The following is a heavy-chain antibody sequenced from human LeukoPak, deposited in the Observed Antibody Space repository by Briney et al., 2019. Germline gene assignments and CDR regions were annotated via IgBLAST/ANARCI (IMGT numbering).Heavy chain of an antibody. CDR1: GGSFSGYY. V-gene: IGHV4-34*01. D-gene: IGHD3-10*01. CDR2: ISHSGST. CDR3: ASYYGSGSSYNWFDP. Sequence: PSETLSLTCAVSGGSFSGYYWSWIRQPPRKGLEWIGEISHSGSTNYNPSLKSRVTISVDTSKNQFSLKLSSVTAADTAVYYCASYYGSGSSYNWFDPWGQGTLVTVSS. J-gene: IGHJ5*02.